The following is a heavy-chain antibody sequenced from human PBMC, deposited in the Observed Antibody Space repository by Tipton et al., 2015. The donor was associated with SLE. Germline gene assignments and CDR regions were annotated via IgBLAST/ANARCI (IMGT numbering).Heavy chain of an antibody. CDR2: ISSNGGST. V-gene: IGHV3-64*04. J-gene: IGHJ4*02. CDR3: ALVVTVDY. Sequence: SLRLSCSASGFTFSSYAMHWVRQAPGKGLEYVSGISSNGGSTYYADSVKGRFTISRDNSKNTLYLQMNSLRAEDTAVYYCALVVTVDYWGQGTLVTVSS. D-gene: IGHD3-22*01. CDR1: GFTFSSYA.